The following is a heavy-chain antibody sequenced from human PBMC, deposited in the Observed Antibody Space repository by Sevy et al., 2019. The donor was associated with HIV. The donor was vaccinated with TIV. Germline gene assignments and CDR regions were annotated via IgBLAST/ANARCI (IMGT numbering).Heavy chain of an antibody. V-gene: IGHV2-70*01. CDR1: GFSLNTSGMY. CDR2: IDWDDDK. CDR3: ARTAIAVAGNAFDI. Sequence: SGPTLVKSTQTLTLTCTFSGFSLNTSGMYVSWIRQPPGKALEWLALIDWDDDKYYTTSLKTRRTISKDTSKNQVVLTMTGMDPVDTATYYCARTAIAVAGNAFDIWGQGTKVTVSS. D-gene: IGHD6-19*01. J-gene: IGHJ3*02.